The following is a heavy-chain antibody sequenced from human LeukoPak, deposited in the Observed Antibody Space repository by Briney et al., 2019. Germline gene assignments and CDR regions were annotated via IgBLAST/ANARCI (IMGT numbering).Heavy chain of an antibody. J-gene: IGHJ3*02. V-gene: IGHV4-61*02. D-gene: IGHD3-10*01. CDR1: GVSISTSRYY. Sequence: SETLSLTCTVSGVSISTSRYYWGWIRQPAGKGLEWIGRIYTSGSTNYNPSLKSRVTMSVDTSKNQFSLKLSSVTAADTAVYYCARGGTMVRGVIRDAFDIWGQGTMVTVSS. CDR3: ARGGTMVRGVIRDAFDI. CDR2: IYTSGST.